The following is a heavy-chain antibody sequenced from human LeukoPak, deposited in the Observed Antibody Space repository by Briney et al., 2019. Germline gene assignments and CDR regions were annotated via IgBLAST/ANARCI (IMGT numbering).Heavy chain of an antibody. CDR2: IYYSGST. Sequence: SETLSLTCTVSGGSISSGGYYWSWIRQHPSGKGLEWIGYIYYSGSTYYSASLKSRVIISVDTSNNQFSLKLVSVTAADTAVYYCARVIVGSGGTFDAFDIWGQGTMVTVSS. D-gene: IGHD2-21*01. CDR1: GGSISSGGYY. J-gene: IGHJ3*02. V-gene: IGHV4-31*03. CDR3: ARVIVGSGGTFDAFDI.